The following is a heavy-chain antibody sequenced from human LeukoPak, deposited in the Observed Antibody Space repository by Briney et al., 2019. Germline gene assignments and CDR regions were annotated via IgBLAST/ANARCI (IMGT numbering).Heavy chain of an antibody. D-gene: IGHD2-2*02. CDR2: IYYSGST. V-gene: IGHV4-38-2*02. CDR1: GYSISSGYY. CDR3: ARHTDPYPFDY. Sequence: PSETLSLTCTVSGYSISSGYYWGWIRQPPGKGLEWIGSIYYSGSTYYNPSLKSRVTISVDTSKNQFSLKLSSVTAADTAVYYCARHTDPYPFDYWGQGTLVTVSS. J-gene: IGHJ4*02.